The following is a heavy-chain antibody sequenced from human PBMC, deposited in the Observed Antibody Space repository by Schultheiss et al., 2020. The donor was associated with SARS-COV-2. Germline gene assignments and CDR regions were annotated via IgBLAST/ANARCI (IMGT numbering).Heavy chain of an antibody. CDR1: GYTFTSYY. J-gene: IGHJ3*02. Sequence: ASVKVSCKASGYTFTSYYMHWVRQAPGQGLEWMGRINPNSGGTNYAQKFQGRVTMTRDTSISTAYMELSRLRSDDTAVYYCARYCSSTSCYYAFDIWGQGTMVTVSS. CDR2: INPNSGGT. D-gene: IGHD2-2*01. CDR3: ARYCSSTSCYYAFDI. V-gene: IGHV1-2*06.